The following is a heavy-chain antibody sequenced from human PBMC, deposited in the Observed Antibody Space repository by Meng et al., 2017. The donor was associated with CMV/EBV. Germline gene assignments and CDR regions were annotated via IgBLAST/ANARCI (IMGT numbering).Heavy chain of an antibody. CDR1: GYTFTSYG. CDR2: ISAYNGNT. J-gene: IGHJ6*02. CDR3: ARGGIRYPYYYGMDV. V-gene: IGHV1-18*01. D-gene: IGHD3-9*01. Sequence: GESLKISCKASGYTFTSYGISWVRQAPGQGLEWMGWISAYNGNTNYAQKLQGRVTMTTDTSTSTAYMELRSLRSDDTAVYYCARGGIRYPYYYGMDVWGQGTTVTVSS.